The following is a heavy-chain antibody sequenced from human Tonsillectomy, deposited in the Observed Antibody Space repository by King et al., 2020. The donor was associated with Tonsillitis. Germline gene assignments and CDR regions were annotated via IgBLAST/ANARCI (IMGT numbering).Heavy chain of an antibody. V-gene: IGHV3-30*03. D-gene: IGHD1-26*01. CDR3: ASGGKWEREEAFDH. J-gene: IGHJ4*02. CDR2: ISYDGSNK. Sequence: VQLVESGGGVVQPGRSLRLSCAASGFTFSSYAMHWVRQAPGKGLEWVAIISYDGSNKYYTDSVQGRFTISRDNSKNTLYLQMNSLRAEDTAVYYCASGGKWEREEAFDHWGQGTLVTVSS. CDR1: GFTFSSYA.